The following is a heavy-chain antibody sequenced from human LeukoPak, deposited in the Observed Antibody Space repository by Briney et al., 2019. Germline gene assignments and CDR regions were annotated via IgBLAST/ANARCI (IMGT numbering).Heavy chain of an antibody. D-gene: IGHD6-13*01. CDR3: ARGYPLSTAAAGTYFQH. CDR1: GYTFSGYY. V-gene: IGHV1-2*02. CDR2: INPNSGGT. Sequence: ASVKVSCKASGYTFSGYYMHSVRQAPGQELEWMGWINPNSGGTNYAQKFQGRVTLTRHTPISTAYMELSRLRSDDTAVYYCARGYPLSTAAAGTYFQHWGQGTLVTVSS. J-gene: IGHJ1*01.